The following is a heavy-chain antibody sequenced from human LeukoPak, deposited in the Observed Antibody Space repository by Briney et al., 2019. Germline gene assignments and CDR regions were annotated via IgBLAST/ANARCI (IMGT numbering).Heavy chain of an antibody. CDR3: ARGRVATIPSDAFDI. Sequence: SETLSLTCTVSGGSISSGYYWGWIRQPPGKGLEWIGSIYHSRSTYYNPSLKSRVTISLDTSKNHFSLKLSSVTAADTAVYYCARGRVATIPSDAFDIWGQGTMVTVSS. D-gene: IGHD5-24*01. J-gene: IGHJ3*02. CDR1: GGSISSGYY. V-gene: IGHV4-38-2*02. CDR2: IYHSRST.